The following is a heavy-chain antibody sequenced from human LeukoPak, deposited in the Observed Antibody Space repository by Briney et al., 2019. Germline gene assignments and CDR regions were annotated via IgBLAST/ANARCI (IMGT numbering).Heavy chain of an antibody. D-gene: IGHD2-2*01. J-gene: IGHJ5*02. CDR3: ARGVHCSSTSCYVLDNWFDP. CDR2: IYYSGST. Sequence: SETLSLTCTVSGGSISSGDYYWSWIRQPPGKGLEWIGYIYYSGSTYYNPSLKSRVTISVDTSKNQFSLKLSSVTAADTAVYYCARGVHCSSTSCYVLDNWFDPWGQGTLVTVSS. V-gene: IGHV4-30-4*01. CDR1: GGSISSGDYY.